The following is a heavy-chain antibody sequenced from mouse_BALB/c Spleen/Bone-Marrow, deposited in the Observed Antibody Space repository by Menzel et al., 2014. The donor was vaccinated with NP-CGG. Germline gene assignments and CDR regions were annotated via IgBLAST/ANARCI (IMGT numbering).Heavy chain of an antibody. V-gene: IGHV14-3*02. J-gene: IGHJ4*01. D-gene: IGHD4-1*01. CDR1: GFNIXDTY. Sequence: EVQLQESGAELVKPGASVKLSCTASGFNIXDTYMHWVKQRPEQGLGWIGGIDPANGNTKYDPKFQGKATITADTSSNTAYLQLSSLTSEDTAVYYCARWEYYAMDYWGQGTSVTVSS. CDR3: ARWEYYAMDY. CDR2: IDPANGNT.